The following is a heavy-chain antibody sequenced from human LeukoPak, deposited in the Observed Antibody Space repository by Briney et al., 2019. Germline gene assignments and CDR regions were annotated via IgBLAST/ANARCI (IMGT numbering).Heavy chain of an antibody. CDR1: GFAFSDYY. CDR2: ISGSNSYT. D-gene: IGHD2/OR15-2a*01. J-gene: IGHJ4*02. CDR3: ARGGISGGLYYFDY. V-gene: IGHV3-11*05. Sequence: GGSLRLSCAASGFAFSDYYMSWIRQAPGKGLEWVSHISGSNSYTNYADSVKGRFTISSDNAKNSLYLQMYSLRVEDTAVYYCARGGISGGLYYFDYWGQGTLVTVSS.